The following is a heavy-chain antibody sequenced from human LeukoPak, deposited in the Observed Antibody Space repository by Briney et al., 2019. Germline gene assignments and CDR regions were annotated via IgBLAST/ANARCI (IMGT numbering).Heavy chain of an antibody. CDR1: GYTFTSYG. J-gene: IGHJ4*02. D-gene: IGHD6-13*01. CDR2: INTNTGNP. CDR3: ARDLAAAGYDY. Sequence: ASVKVSCKASGYTFTSYGISWVRQAPGQGLEWMGWINTNTGNPTYAQGFTGRFVFSLDTSVSTAYLQISSLKAEDTAVYYCARDLAAAGYDYWGQGTLVTVSS. V-gene: IGHV7-4-1*02.